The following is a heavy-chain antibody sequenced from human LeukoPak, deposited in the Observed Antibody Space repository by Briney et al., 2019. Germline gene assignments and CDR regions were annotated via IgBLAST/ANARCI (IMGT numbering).Heavy chain of an antibody. CDR2: IYYSGST. V-gene: IGHV4-30-4*01. J-gene: IGHJ4*02. CDR3: ARDGYFIGFDY. D-gene: IGHD3-9*01. Sequence: SQTLSLTCSVSGGSVSSGDYYWSWIRQPPGKGLEWVGYIYYSGSTYYNPSLKSRISISVDTSKNQFSLKLTSVTAADTAVYYCARDGYFIGFDYWGQGTLVTVSS. CDR1: GGSVSSGDYY.